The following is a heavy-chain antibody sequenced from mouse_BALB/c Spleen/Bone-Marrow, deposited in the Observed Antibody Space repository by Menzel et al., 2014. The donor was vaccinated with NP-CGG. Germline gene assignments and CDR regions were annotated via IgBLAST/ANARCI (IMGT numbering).Heavy chain of an antibody. J-gene: IGHJ4*01. CDR3: ARAGYRYDVGYAMDY. Sequence: EVKVVESGPSLVKPSQTLSLPCSVTGDSITSGYWNWIRKFPGNKLEYMGYISHSGSTYYNPSLKSRISITRDTSKNQYYLQLYSVTTEDTATYYCARAGYRYDVGYAMDYWGQGTSVTVSS. D-gene: IGHD2-14*01. CDR1: GDSITSGY. CDR2: ISHSGST. V-gene: IGHV3-8*02.